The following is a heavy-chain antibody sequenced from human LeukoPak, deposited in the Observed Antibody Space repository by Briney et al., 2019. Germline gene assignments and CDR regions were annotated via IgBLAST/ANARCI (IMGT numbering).Heavy chain of an antibody. CDR2: LYTTGST. V-gene: IGHV4-4*07. J-gene: IGHJ3*02. D-gene: IGHD1-7*01. Sequence: SETLSLTCTASGGFISSYTWSWIRQPAGKGLEWIGRLYTTGSTNYNPSLKSRVTMSVDTSKNQFSLKLSSVTAADTAVYYCAREWNYYAFEIWGQGTMVSVSS. CDR1: GGFISSYT. CDR3: AREWNYYAFEI.